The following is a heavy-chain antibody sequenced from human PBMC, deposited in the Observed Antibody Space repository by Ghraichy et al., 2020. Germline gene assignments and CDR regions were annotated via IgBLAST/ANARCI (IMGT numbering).Heavy chain of an antibody. V-gene: IGHV1-24*01. J-gene: IGHJ6*02. CDR1: GYTLTELS. CDR2: FDPEDGET. CDR3: ATSTLWSGYHYYYYGMDV. Sequence: ASVKVSCKVSGYTLTELSMHWVRQAPGKGLEWMGGFDPEDGETIYAQKFQGRVTMTEDTSTDTAYMELSSLRSEDTAVYYCATSTLWSGYHYYYYGMDVWGQGTTVTVSS. D-gene: IGHD3-3*01.